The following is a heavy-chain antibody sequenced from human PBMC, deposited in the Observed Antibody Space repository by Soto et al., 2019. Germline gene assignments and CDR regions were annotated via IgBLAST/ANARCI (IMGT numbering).Heavy chain of an antibody. D-gene: IGHD1-26*01. CDR3: AIAPREGRYYYCGMDV. J-gene: IGHJ6*02. CDR2: IYYSGST. CDR1: GGSISSGGYY. V-gene: IGHV4-31*03. Sequence: SETLSLTCTVSGGSISSGGYYWSWIRQHPGKGLEWIGYIYYSGSTYYNPSLKSRVTISVDTSKNQFSLKLSSVTAADTAVYYCAIAPREGRYYYCGMDVWGQGTTVTVSS.